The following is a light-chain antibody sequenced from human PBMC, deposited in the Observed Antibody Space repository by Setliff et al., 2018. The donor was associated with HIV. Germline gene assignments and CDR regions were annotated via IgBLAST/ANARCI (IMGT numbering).Light chain of an antibody. CDR2: VGTGGIVG. CDR3: GADHGTGNNFGYV. CDR1: SDYSNYK. Sequence: QPVLAQPPSASAALGASVTLTCTLSSDYSNYKVDWYQQRPGKGPRFVMRVGTGGIVGSKGEGIPDRFSVSGSGLIRYLTIKNIQAEDEADYHCGADHGTGNNFGYVFGTGTKVTVL. J-gene: IGLJ1*01. V-gene: IGLV9-49*01.